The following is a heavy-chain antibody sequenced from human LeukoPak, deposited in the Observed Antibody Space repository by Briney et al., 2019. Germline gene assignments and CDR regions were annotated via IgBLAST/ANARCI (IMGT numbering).Heavy chain of an antibody. V-gene: IGHV3-7*01. J-gene: IGHJ4*02. CDR1: GLTFSGQW. CDR3: AYTNHLTY. CDR2: IKYDGSEE. Sequence: GGSLRLSCAASGLTFSGQWMNWVRQAPGQGLEWVANIKYDGSEEYYADSVKGRFTISRDNAKNSLSLQMNHVRAGDTAIYYCAYTNHLTYWGQGALVTVSS. D-gene: IGHD3-16*01.